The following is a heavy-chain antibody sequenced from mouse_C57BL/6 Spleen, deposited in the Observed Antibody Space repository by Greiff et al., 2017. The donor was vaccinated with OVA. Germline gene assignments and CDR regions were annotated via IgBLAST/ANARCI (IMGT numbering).Heavy chain of an antibody. CDR3: ARSPTVDAMDY. CDR1: GYTFTSYW. Sequence: QVQLQQPGAELVMPGASVKLSCKASGYTFTSYWMHWVKQRPGQGLEWIGEIDPSDSYTNYNQKFKGKSTLTVDKSSSTAYMQLSSLTSEDSAVYYCARSPTVDAMDYWGEETSVTASS. V-gene: IGHV1-69*01. J-gene: IGHJ4*01. CDR2: IDPSDSYT. D-gene: IGHD1-1*01.